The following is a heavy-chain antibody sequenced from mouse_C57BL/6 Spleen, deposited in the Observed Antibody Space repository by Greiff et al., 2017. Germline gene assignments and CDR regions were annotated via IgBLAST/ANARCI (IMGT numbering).Heavy chain of an antibody. D-gene: IGHD2-4*01. J-gene: IGHJ3*01. CDR2: INPNNGGT. CDR3: ARRGDYDRSGFAY. Sequence: VQLQQSGPELVKPGASVKIPCKASGYTFTDYNMDWVKQSHGKSLEWIGDINPNNGGTNYNQKFKGKATLTVDKSSSTAYMELRSLTSEDTAVXYCARRGDYDRSGFAYWGQGTLVTVSA. V-gene: IGHV1-18*01. CDR1: GYTFTDYN.